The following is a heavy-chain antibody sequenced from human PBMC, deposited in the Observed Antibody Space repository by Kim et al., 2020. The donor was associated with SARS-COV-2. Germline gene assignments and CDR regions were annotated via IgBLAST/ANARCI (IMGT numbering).Heavy chain of an antibody. Sequence: SETLSLTCTVSGGSISSYYWSWIRQPPGKGLEWIGYIYYSGSTNYNPSLKSRVTISVDTSKNQFSLKLSSVTAADTAVYYCARDRGSSSWYPDYYYGLDVWGQGTTVTVSS. D-gene: IGHD6-13*01. CDR1: GGSISSYY. V-gene: IGHV4-59*13. CDR2: IYYSGST. J-gene: IGHJ6*02. CDR3: ARDRGSSSWYPDYYYGLDV.